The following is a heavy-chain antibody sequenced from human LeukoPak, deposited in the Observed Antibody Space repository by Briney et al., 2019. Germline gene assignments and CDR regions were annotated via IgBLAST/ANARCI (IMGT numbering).Heavy chain of an antibody. J-gene: IGHJ4*02. CDR2: IHHSGST. D-gene: IGHD1-14*01. CDR1: GYSISSGSY. V-gene: IGHV4-38-2*02. Sequence: SETLSLTCTVSGYSISSGSYWGWIRQPPGKGLEWIGSIHHSGSTYYNPSLKSRVTISVDASKNQLSLKLSSMTAADTAVYYCARQFLGYNEGWGQGTLVTVSS. CDR3: ARQFLGYNEG.